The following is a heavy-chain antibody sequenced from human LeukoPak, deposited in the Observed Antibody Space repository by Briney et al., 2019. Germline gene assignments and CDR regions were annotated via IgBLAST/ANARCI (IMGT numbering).Heavy chain of an antibody. J-gene: IGHJ4*02. CDR3: ARLYCSSTSCYGPNFDY. D-gene: IGHD2-2*01. CDR1: GGSISSYY. Sequence: SETLSLTCTVSGGSISSYYWSWIRQPPGKGLEWIGYIYHSGSTYYNPSLKSRVTISVDRSKNQFSLKLSSVTAADTAVYYCARLYCSSTSCYGPNFDYWGQGTLVTVSS. CDR2: IYHSGST. V-gene: IGHV4-59*12.